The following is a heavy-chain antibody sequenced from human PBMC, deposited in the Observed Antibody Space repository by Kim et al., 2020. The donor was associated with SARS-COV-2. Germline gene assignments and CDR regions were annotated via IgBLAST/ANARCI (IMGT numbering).Heavy chain of an antibody. CDR1: GFTFSSYG. Sequence: GGSLRLSCAASGFTFSSYGMHWVRQAPGKGLEWVAVISYDGSNKYYADSVKGRFTISRDNSKNTLYLQMNSLRAEDTAVYYCAKDIDHHEVRGVIDYWGQGTLVTVSS. CDR2: ISYDGSNK. CDR3: AKDIDHHEVRGVIDY. V-gene: IGHV3-30*18. D-gene: IGHD3-10*01. J-gene: IGHJ4*02.